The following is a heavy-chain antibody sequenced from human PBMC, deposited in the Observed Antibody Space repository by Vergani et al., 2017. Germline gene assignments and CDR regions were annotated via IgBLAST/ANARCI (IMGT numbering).Heavy chain of an antibody. CDR1: GFSFDDYG. Sequence: EELLVESGGDLVQPGRSLRLSCAASGFSFDDYGMHWVRQAPGKGLEWVSGINWNSDSIAYADSVKGRFTISRDNAKNSLYLQMNSLRAEDTALYYCVKDIAASGNYWYFDLWGRGTLVTVSS. CDR2: INWNSDSI. CDR3: VKDIAASGNYWYFDL. D-gene: IGHD6-13*01. J-gene: IGHJ2*01. V-gene: IGHV3-9*01.